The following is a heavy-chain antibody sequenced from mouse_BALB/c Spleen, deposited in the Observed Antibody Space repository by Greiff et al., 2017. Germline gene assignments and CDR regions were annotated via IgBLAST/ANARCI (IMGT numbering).Heavy chain of an antibody. CDR2: IDPANGNT. V-gene: IGHV14-3*02. D-gene: IGHD3-1*01. CDR1: GFNIKDTY. CDR3: AREGTGPYYFDY. J-gene: IGHJ2*01. Sequence: EVQLQQSGAELVKPGASVKLSCTASGFNIKDTYMHWVKQRPEQGLEWIGRIDPANGNTKYDPKFQGKATITADTSSNTAYLQLSSLTSEDTAVYYCAREGTGPYYFDYWGQGTTLTVSS.